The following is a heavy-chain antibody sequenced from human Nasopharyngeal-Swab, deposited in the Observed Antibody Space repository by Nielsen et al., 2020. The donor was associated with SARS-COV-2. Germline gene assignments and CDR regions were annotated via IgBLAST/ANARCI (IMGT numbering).Heavy chain of an antibody. CDR2: TYYRGSS. CDR1: GGSISSGGYY. D-gene: IGHD3-10*01. V-gene: IGHV4-31*03. Sequence: SETLSLTCTVSGGSISSGGYYWSWIRQHPGKGLEWIGYTYYRGSSYYNPSLRSRVAISVDSSENQFSLRLSSVTAGDTAVYYCARGRVPARRFGSEDYFDYWGQGTLVTVSS. J-gene: IGHJ4*02. CDR3: ARGRVPARRFGSEDYFDY.